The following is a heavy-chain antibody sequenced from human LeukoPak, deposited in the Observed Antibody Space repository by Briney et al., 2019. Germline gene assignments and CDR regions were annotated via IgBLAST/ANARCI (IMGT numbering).Heavy chain of an antibody. CDR2: TYNGGST. V-gene: IGHV4-61*01. J-gene: IGHJ4*02. Sequence: SETLSLTCTVSGGSVSSSIYHWFWIRQPPGKGLEWIGFTYNGGSTNYNPSLKSRVTISVDMAKNQFSLKLSSVTAADTAVYYCARGIFWSGYLDWGQGTLVTVSS. D-gene: IGHD3-3*01. CDR3: ARGIFWSGYLD. CDR1: GGSVSSSIYH.